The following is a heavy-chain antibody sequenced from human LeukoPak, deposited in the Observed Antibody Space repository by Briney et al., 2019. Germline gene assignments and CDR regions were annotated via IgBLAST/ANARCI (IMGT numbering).Heavy chain of an antibody. J-gene: IGHJ6*01. V-gene: IGHV1-46*01. CDR3: ASVSKYGMDV. CDR2: INTSGGGT. Sequence: ASVKLSCEVSGYTLTSYYLHCVPGAPRQGLEWIAIINTSGGGTSHAQTFQGRVTMTRDTSWSTVYRELSSLRSEATAVYYCASVSKYGMDVWGQGTAVTVSS. CDR1: GYTLTSYY.